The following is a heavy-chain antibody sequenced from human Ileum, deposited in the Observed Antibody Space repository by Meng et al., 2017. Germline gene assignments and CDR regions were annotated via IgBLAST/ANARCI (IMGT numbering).Heavy chain of an antibody. V-gene: IGHV2-5*01. D-gene: IGHD2-8*01. CDR3: AHRPRGYFSNVFDY. CDR1: GSSLSTSGVG. CDR2: INWKDDK. J-gene: IGHJ4*02. Sequence: PTLSKPTQTLTLTCTFSGSSLSTSGVGAGWIRQPPGKALEWLSLINWKDDKAYSPSLRSRLTITKDTPKNQVVLTLTNVDPVDTATYYCAHRPRGYFSNVFDYWGQGTLVTVSS.